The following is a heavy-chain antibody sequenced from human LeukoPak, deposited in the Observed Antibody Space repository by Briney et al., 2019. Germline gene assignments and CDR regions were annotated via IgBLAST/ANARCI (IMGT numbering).Heavy chain of an antibody. Sequence: GGSLRLSCAAAGFTFTGYWMNWVRQAPGKGLEWVANINQAGSEKYYVDSVKGRFTIFRDNAKNSLHLQINSLTAEDTAMYYCARDDSSGWFYYWGQGTLVTVSS. CDR2: INQAGSEK. V-gene: IGHV3-7*01. CDR3: ARDDSSGWFYY. J-gene: IGHJ4*02. D-gene: IGHD6-19*01. CDR1: GFTFTGYW.